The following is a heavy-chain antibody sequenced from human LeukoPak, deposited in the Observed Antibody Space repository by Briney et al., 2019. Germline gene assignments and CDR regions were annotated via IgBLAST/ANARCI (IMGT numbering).Heavy chain of an antibody. Sequence: PSQTLSLTCTVSGGSISSFHWSWIRQPPGRGLEWIAFNHNTGSTNYNPSLNSRVTMSVDTSKNQVSLKLSSVTAADTAVYYCARHVHCSGGSCFRYGMDVWGQGTTVTVSS. V-gene: IGHV4-59*08. J-gene: IGHJ6*02. CDR3: ARHVHCSGGSCFRYGMDV. CDR1: GGSISSFH. CDR2: NHNTGST. D-gene: IGHD2-15*01.